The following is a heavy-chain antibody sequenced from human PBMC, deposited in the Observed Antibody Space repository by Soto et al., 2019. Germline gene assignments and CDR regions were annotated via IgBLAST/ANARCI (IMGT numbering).Heavy chain of an antibody. V-gene: IGHV4-59*01. CDR1: GGSISSYY. CDR3: ARFLDYDILTGLNWFDP. J-gene: IGHJ5*02. Sequence: SETLSLTCTVSGGSISSYYWSWIRQPPGKGLEWIGYIYYSGSTNYNPSLKSRVTKSVDTSKNQFSLKLSSVTAADTAVYYCARFLDYDILTGLNWFDPWGQGTLVTVSS. D-gene: IGHD3-9*01. CDR2: IYYSGST.